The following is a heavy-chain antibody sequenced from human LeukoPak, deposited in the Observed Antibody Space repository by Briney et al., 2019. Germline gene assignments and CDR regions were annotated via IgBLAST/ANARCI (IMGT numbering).Heavy chain of an antibody. CDR2: INPNSGGT. D-gene: IGHD6-19*01. CDR3: ARVRRAVAGYNWFDP. J-gene: IGHJ5*02. V-gene: IGHV1-2*02. Sequence: ASVKVSCKASGYTFTGYYMHWVRQAPGQGLEWMGWINPNSGGTNYAQKFQGRVTMTRDTSISTAYMELSRLRSDDTAVYYCARVRRAVAGYNWFDPWGQGTLVTVSS. CDR1: GYTFTGYY.